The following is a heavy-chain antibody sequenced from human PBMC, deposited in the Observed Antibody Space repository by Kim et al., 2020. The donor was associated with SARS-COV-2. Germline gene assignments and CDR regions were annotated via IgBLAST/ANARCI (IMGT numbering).Heavy chain of an antibody. V-gene: IGHV4-34*01. J-gene: IGHJ5*02. CDR2: INHSGST. CDR3: AIRWFGELWVDP. D-gene: IGHD3-10*01. CDR1: GGSFSGYY. Sequence: SETLSLTCAVYGGSFSGYYWSWIRQPPGKGLEWIGEINHSGSTNYNPSLKSRVTISVDTSKNQFSLKLSSVTAADTAVYYCAIRWFGELWVDPWGQGTLVTVSS.